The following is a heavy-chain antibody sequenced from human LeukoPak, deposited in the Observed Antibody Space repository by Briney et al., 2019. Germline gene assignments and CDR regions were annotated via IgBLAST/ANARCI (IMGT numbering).Heavy chain of an antibody. CDR3: ARESGINLDYGSGVFDY. J-gene: IGHJ4*02. CDR2: VTTYNGNT. CDR1: GYTFTTYG. V-gene: IGHV1-18*01. Sequence: GASVKVSCKASGYTFTTYGISWVRQAPGQGLEWMGWVTTYNGNTNYAQKLQGRVTMTTDTSTSTAYMELRSLRSDDTAVYYCARESGINLDYGSGVFDYWGQGTLVTVSS. D-gene: IGHD3-10*01.